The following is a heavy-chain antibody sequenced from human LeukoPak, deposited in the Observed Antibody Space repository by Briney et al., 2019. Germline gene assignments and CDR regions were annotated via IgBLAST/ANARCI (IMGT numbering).Heavy chain of an antibody. CDR2: IYYRGSS. D-gene: IGHD4-23*01. Sequence: SETLSLTCTVSGVSIRSHYWSWIRQVPGKGPEWIGYIYYRGSSNYNPSLMRRVTISVDTSKNQFSLKLRSVTAADTAVYYCARNFGGNYEMENRFDPWGQGTLVTVS. CDR3: ARNFGGNYEMENRFDP. CDR1: GVSIRSHY. V-gene: IGHV4-59*08. J-gene: IGHJ5*02.